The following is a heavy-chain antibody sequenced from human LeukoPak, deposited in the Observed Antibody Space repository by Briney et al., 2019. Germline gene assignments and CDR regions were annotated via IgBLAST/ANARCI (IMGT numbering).Heavy chain of an antibody. V-gene: IGHV4-59*01. D-gene: IGHD6-19*01. CDR1: GGSISTYY. J-gene: IGHJ4*02. CDR2: IYYSGST. CDR3: ARSERYSSGWYFYFDY. Sequence: PSETLSLTCTVSGGSISTYYWSWIRQPPGKGLEWIGYIYYSGSTNYNPSLKSRVTISVDTSKNQFSLNLSSVTAADTAVYYCARSERYSSGWYFYFDYWGQGTLVTVSS.